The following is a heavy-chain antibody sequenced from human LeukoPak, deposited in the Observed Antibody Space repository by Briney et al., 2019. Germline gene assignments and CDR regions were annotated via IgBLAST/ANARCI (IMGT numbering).Heavy chain of an antibody. CDR1: GFTFSSYG. CDR3: AKDEGILRGISTGYPLY. D-gene: IGHD3-9*01. Sequence: GGSLRLSCAASGFTFSSYGMHWVRQAPGKGLEWVAVISYDGSNKYYADSVKGRFTISRDNSKNTLYLQMNSLRAEDTAVYYCAKDEGILRGISTGYPLYWGQGTLVTVSS. V-gene: IGHV3-30*18. CDR2: ISYDGSNK. J-gene: IGHJ4*02.